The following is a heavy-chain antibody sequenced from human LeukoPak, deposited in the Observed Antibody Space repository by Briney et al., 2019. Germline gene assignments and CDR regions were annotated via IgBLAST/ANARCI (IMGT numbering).Heavy chain of an antibody. D-gene: IGHD3-10*01. CDR1: GFTFSSYG. CDR3: ARVRGYYYGSGSSIGNFDY. V-gene: IGHV3-20*04. Sequence: GGSLRLSCAASGFTFSSYGMSWVRQAPGKGLEWVSAISGSGGSTGYADSVKGRFTISRDNAKNSLYLQMNSLRAEDTALYYCARVRGYYYGSGSSIGNFDYWGQGTLVTVSS. CDR2: ISGSGGST. J-gene: IGHJ4*02.